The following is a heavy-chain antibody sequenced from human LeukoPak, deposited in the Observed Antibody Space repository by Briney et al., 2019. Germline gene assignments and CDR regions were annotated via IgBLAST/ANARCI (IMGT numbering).Heavy chain of an antibody. CDR2: IYYSGST. Sequence: SETLSLTCTVSGGSISSYYWSWIRQPPGKGLEWIGHIYYSGSTNYNPSLKSRVTISVDTSKNQFSLKLSSVTAADTAVYYCARAYCGGDCYSWWFDPWGQGTLVTVSS. D-gene: IGHD2-21*02. V-gene: IGHV4-59*01. J-gene: IGHJ5*02. CDR1: GGSISSYY. CDR3: ARAYCGGDCYSWWFDP.